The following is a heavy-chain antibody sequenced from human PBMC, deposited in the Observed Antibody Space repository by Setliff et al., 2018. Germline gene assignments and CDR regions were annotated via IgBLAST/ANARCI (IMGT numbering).Heavy chain of an antibody. D-gene: IGHD3-10*01. CDR2: IFHSGST. CDR3: ARVADGSGSFYLGFDH. J-gene: IGHJ4*02. Sequence: SETLSLTCTVSGDSISSGSYYWNWIRQHPEKGLEWLGYIFHSGSTHYNSSLKSRITISIDTSKNHFSLELNSVTAADSAVYYCARVADGSGSFYLGFDHWGQGILVTVS. V-gene: IGHV4-31*03. CDR1: GDSISSGSYY.